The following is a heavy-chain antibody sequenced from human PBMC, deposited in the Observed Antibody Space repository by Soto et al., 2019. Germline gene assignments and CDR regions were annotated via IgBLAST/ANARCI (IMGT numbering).Heavy chain of an antibody. Sequence: RASQPRSGEGSVDRFRSRWTSCLRQMPGKGLEWMGRIDPSDSYTNYSPSFQGHVTISADKSISTAYLQWSSLKASDTAMYYCARSRRDGYNRREDYWGQGTLVTV. D-gene: IGHD1-1*01. CDR2: IDPSDSYT. J-gene: IGHJ4*02. CDR3: ARSRRDGYNRREDY. CDR1: VDRFRSRW. V-gene: IGHV5-10-1*01.